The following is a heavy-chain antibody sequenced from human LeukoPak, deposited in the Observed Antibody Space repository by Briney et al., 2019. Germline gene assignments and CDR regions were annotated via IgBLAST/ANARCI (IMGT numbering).Heavy chain of an antibody. D-gene: IGHD3-10*01. CDR2: IIPILGIA. V-gene: IGHV1-69*04. CDR1: GGTFSSYA. J-gene: IGHJ4*02. Sequence: SVKVSCKASGGTFSSYAISWVRQAAGQGLEWMGRIIPILGIANHAQKFQGRVTITADKSTSTAYMELSSLRSEDTAVYYCASARITMVRGVITDPFDYWGQGTLVTVSS. CDR3: ASARITMVRGVITDPFDY.